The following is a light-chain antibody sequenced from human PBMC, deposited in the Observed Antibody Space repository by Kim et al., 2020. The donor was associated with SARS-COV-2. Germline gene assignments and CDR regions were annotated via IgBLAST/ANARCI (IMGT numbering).Light chain of an antibody. V-gene: IGKV1-9*01. CDR3: QQLNSYPRT. CDR1: QAISSY. Sequence: DTQLTQSPSFLSASAGDRVTISCRASQAISSYLAWYQQKPGKAPKFLIYAASTLQSGVPSRFSGSGSGTEFALTISSLQPEDFGTYYCQQLNSYPRTFGQGTKVDI. J-gene: IGKJ1*01. CDR2: AAS.